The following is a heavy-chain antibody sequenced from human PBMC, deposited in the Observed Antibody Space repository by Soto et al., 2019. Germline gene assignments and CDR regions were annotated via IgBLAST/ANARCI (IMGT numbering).Heavy chain of an antibody. CDR1: GFNFSSYG. V-gene: IGHV3-33*01. D-gene: IGHD3-10*01. CDR3: ARWGRDMDV. CDR2: IWYHGRSQ. J-gene: IGHJ6*02. Sequence: QVQLVESGGGVVQPGRSLRLPCAATGFNFSSYGMHWVRQAPGKGLEWVAVIWYHGRSQFYADSVQGRFTISRDNSKNTLYLHMNSLRAEDTAVYYCARWGRDMDVWGQGTTVTVSS.